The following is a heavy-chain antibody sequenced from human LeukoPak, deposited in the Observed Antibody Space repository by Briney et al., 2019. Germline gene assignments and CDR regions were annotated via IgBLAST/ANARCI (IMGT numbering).Heavy chain of an antibody. D-gene: IGHD3-3*01. J-gene: IGHJ4*02. CDR1: GFTCSSYW. Sequence: GGSLRLSCAASGFTCSSYWMHWVRQAPGKGLVWVSRINSDGSSTNYADSVKGRFTISRDNTKKTVYLQMNSLRAEDTAVYYCARDLYGPHYDNEGGQGTLVTVSS. CDR3: ARDLYGPHYDNE. V-gene: IGHV3-74*01. CDR2: INSDGSST.